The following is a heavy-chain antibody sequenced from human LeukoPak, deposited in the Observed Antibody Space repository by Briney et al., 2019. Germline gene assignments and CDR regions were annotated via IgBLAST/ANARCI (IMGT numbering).Heavy chain of an antibody. Sequence: SVKVSCKASGGTFSSYAISWVRQAPGQGLEWMGGIIPIFGTANYAQKFQGRVTITADKSTSTAYMELSSLRSEDTAVYYCARGATVPSRRYFDYWGQGTLATVSS. J-gene: IGHJ4*02. CDR1: GGTFSSYA. CDR2: IIPIFGTA. D-gene: IGHD4-17*01. CDR3: ARGATVPSRRYFDY. V-gene: IGHV1-69*06.